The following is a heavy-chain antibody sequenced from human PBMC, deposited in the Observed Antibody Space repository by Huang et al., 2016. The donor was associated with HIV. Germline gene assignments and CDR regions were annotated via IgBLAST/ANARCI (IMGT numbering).Heavy chain of an antibody. D-gene: IGHD2-15*01. J-gene: IGHJ5*02. CDR3: ARDRITQCNGGRCYSDWSDP. V-gene: IGHV4-30-4*08. CDR1: GDSISRGGYF. Sequence: QVQLQESGPGPVKPSQTLSLTCTVSGDSISRGGYFWGWIRRAPGRGREWIGSISYTGTTSYNPSLRSRVTMSVDTSKNQFSLRLTSVTAEDTAVYYCARDRITQCNGGRCYSDWSDPWGQGTLVSVSS. CDR2: ISYTGTT.